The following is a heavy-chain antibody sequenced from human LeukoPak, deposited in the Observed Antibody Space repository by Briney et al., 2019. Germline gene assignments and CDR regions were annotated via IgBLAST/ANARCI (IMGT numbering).Heavy chain of an antibody. V-gene: IGHV4-30-4*08. CDR3: AREGFTMIDY. CDR1: GGSISSSYY. D-gene: IGHD3-22*01. J-gene: IGHJ4*02. CDR2: IYYSGST. Sequence: SSETLSLTCTVSGGSISSSYYWGWIRQPPGKGLEWNGYIYYSGSTYYNPSLKSRVTISVDTSKNQFSLKLSSVTAADTAVYYCAREGFTMIDYWGQGTLVTVSS.